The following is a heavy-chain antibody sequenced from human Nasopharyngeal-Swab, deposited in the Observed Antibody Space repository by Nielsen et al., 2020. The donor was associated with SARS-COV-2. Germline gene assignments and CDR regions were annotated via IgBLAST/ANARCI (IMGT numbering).Heavy chain of an antibody. CDR3: ARRGGYDILTGYRYYFDY. V-gene: IGHV3-11*04. D-gene: IGHD3-9*01. CDR1: GFTFSDYY. Sequence: LKISCAASGFTFSDYYMSWIRQAPGKGLEWVSYISSSGSTIYYADSVKGRFTISRDNAKNSLYLQMNSLRAEDTAVYYCARRGGYDILTGYRYYFDYWGQGTLVTVSS. J-gene: IGHJ4*02. CDR2: ISSSGSTI.